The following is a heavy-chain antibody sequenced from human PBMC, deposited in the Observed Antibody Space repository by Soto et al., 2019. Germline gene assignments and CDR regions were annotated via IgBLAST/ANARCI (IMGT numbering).Heavy chain of an antibody. J-gene: IGHJ3*02. V-gene: IGHV4-61*01. Sequence: PSATLSLTCAINGGFVSSGNYYWSWIRQPPGKGLEWIGEMSHSGGTHFNPSLKSRVTISVDTSKNQFSLKMSSVTAADTALYYCARVERGTATTVVDAFDIWGPGTMVTVS. CDR2: MSHSGGT. CDR1: GGFVSSGNYY. CDR3: ARVERGTATTVVDAFDI. D-gene: IGHD1-1*01.